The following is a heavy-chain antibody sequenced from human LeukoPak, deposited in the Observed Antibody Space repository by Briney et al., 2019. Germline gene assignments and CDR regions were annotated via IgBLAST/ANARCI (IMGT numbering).Heavy chain of an antibody. CDR3: ARQRRSGSGWLSYYFDY. CDR2: IYYSGST. J-gene: IGHJ4*02. D-gene: IGHD6-19*01. Sequence: SGTLSLTCTVSGGSISSYYWSWIRQPPGKGLEWSGYIYYSGSTNYNPSLKSRVTISVDTSKDQFSLKLSSVTAADTAVYYCARQRRSGSGWLSYYFDYWGQGTLVTVSS. V-gene: IGHV4-59*08. CDR1: GGSISSYY.